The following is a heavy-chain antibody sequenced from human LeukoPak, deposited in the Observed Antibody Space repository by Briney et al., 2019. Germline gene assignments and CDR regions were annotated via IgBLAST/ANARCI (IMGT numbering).Heavy chain of an antibody. CDR1: GGSISSSSYY. CDR3: ARDRIAAAGTSSYYYGMDV. V-gene: IGHV4-39*07. J-gene: IGHJ6*02. Sequence: SETLSLTCTVSGGSISSSSYYWGWIRQPPGKGLEWIGSIYYSGSTNYNPSLKSRVTISVDTSKNQFSLKLSSVTAADTAVYYCARDRIAAAGTSSYYYGMDVWGQGTTVTVSS. D-gene: IGHD6-13*01. CDR2: IYYSGST.